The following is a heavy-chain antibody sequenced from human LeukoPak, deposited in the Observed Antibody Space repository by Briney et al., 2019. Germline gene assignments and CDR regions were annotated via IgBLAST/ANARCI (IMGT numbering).Heavy chain of an antibody. D-gene: IGHD6-13*01. V-gene: IGHV3-23*01. CDR3: ARHGSWSFDY. J-gene: IGHJ4*02. Sequence: TGGSLRLSCAASGFTFSSHAMSWVRQAPGKGLEWVSAITSGSGSNVYYTDSLKGRFTISRDNSKNTLYLQMNSLRAEDTAVYYCARHGSWSFDYWGRGTLVTVSA. CDR2: ITSGSGSNV. CDR1: GFTFSSHA.